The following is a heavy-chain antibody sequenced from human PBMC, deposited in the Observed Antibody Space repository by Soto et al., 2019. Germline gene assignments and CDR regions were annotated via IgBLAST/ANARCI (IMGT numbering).Heavy chain of an antibody. CDR1: GFTFSSYG. CDR2: IWYDGSNK. J-gene: IGHJ6*02. D-gene: IGHD3-10*01. Sequence: PGGSMRLSCAAFGFTFSSYGMHWVRQAPGKGLEWVAVIWYDGSNKYYADSVKGRFTISRDNSKNTLYLQMNSLRAEDTAVYYCARDRSLKKRFGESPLDYYYGMDVWGQGTTVTVSS. V-gene: IGHV3-33*01. CDR3: ARDRSLKKRFGESPLDYYYGMDV.